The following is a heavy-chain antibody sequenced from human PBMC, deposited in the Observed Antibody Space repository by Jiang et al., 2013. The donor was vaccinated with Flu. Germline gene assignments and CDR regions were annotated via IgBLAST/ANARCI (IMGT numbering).Heavy chain of an antibody. CDR3: ASLGIQLWWHYQPDHSPARFDP. D-gene: IGHD5-18*01. V-gene: IGHV1-2*02. CDR1: GYTFTGYY. J-gene: IGHJ5*02. CDR2: IDPNNGDT. Sequence: GAEVKKPGASVKVSCKTSGYTFTGYYMHWVRQAPGQGFEWMGWIDPNNGDTNYAQKFQGRVSMTRDTSIRTAYMELSSLGSDDTAVYYCASLGIQLWWHYQPDHSPARFDPWGQGTLVTVSS.